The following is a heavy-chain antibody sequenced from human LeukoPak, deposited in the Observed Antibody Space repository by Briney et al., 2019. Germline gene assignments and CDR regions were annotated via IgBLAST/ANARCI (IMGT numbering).Heavy chain of an antibody. Sequence: SGGSLRLSCAASGFTVSSNYMNWVRQAPGKGLEWVSVIYSGGSTYYADSVKGRFTISRDNSKNTLYLQMNSLRAEDTAVYYCARESEWPHPGVDYWGQGTLVTVSS. V-gene: IGHV3-66*01. D-gene: IGHD3-3*01. CDR2: IYSGGST. CDR3: ARESEWPHPGVDY. CDR1: GFTVSSNY. J-gene: IGHJ4*02.